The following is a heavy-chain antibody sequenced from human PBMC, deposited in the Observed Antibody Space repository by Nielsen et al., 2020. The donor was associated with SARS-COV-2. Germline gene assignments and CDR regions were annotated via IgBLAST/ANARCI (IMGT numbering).Heavy chain of an antibody. CDR1: GYTFTSYD. CDR2: MNPNSGNT. CDR3: ARVHEQITGIPFDYYYGMDV. J-gene: IGHJ6*02. D-gene: IGHD1-20*01. V-gene: IGHV1-8*01. Sequence: ASVNVSCKASGYTFTSYDINWVRQATGQGLEWMGWMNPNSGNTGYAQKFQGRVTMTRNTSISTAYMELSSLRSEDTAVYYCARVHEQITGIPFDYYYGMDVWGQGTTVTVSS.